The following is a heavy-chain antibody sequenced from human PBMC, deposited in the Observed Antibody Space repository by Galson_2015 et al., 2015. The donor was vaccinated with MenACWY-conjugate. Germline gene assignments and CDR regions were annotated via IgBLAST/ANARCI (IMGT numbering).Heavy chain of an antibody. V-gene: IGHV3-23*01. CDR3: VKGWQQLGDI. Sequence: SLRLSCAASGFTFSYGMSWVRQAPGKGLEWVSGISGSGSIKYYADPVKGGFFISRDNSKNTLYLQMSSLRAEDTAVYYCVKGWQQLGDIWGQGTMVTVSS. CDR1: GFTFSYG. D-gene: IGHD6-13*01. CDR2: ISGSGSIK. J-gene: IGHJ3*02.